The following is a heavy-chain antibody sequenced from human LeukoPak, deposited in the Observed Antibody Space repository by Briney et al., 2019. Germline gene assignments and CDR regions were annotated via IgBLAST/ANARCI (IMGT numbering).Heavy chain of an antibody. CDR2: INPNNGDT. Sequence: ASVTVSFKASGYTFTAYYLHWVRQAPGQGLEWMGWINPNNGDTDYSQKFQGRVTMTRNTSITTGYVELSSLRSDATAVYYCAMSSYTSTWAGTYWGQGTLVIVSS. CDR3: AMSSYTSTWAGTY. J-gene: IGHJ4*02. CDR1: GYTFTAYY. D-gene: IGHD6-13*01. V-gene: IGHV1-2*02.